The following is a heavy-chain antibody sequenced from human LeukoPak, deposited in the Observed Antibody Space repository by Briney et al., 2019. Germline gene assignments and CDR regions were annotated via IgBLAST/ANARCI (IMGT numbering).Heavy chain of an antibody. J-gene: IGHJ4*02. CDR1: GESFSGYY. CDR3: ARVRATGAHDY. CDR2: INHSGST. D-gene: IGHD7-27*01. Sequence: PSETLSLTCAVYGESFSGYYWSWIRQPPGKGLEWIGEINHSGSTNYNPSLKSRVTISVDTSKNQFSLKLSSVTAADTAVYYCARVRATGAHDYWGQGTLVTVSS. V-gene: IGHV4-34*01.